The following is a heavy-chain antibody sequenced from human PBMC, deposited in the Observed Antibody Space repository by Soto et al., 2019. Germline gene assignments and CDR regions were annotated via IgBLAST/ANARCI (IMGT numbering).Heavy chain of an antibody. J-gene: IGHJ3*02. V-gene: IGHV3-23*01. Sequence: EVQLLESGGGLVQPGGSLRLSGAASGFTFSSYAMSWVRQAPGKGLEWVSAISGSGGSTYYADSVKGRFTISRDNSKNTLYLQMNSLRAEDTAVYYCAKALRITMIVVVIGDAFDIWGQGTMVTVSS. CDR1: GFTFSSYA. CDR2: ISGSGGST. CDR3: AKALRITMIVVVIGDAFDI. D-gene: IGHD3-22*01.